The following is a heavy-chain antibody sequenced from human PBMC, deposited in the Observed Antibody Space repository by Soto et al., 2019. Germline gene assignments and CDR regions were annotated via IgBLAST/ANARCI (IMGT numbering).Heavy chain of an antibody. V-gene: IGHV4-4*02. CDR2: IYRTGST. CDR1: GVSFTSNNW. CDR3: ASRDPGTSVDY. Sequence: KPSETLSLTCAVSGVSFTSNNWWSWGRHPPGRGLEGVVEIYRTGSTNYNASVKSRVTISLDNSENQVSLKVTSLTAADTAVYYCASRDPGTSVDYWGQGTLVTVSS. J-gene: IGHJ4*02. D-gene: IGHD1-7*01.